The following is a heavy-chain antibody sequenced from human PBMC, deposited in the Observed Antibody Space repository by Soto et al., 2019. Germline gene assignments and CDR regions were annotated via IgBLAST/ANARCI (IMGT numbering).Heavy chain of an antibody. CDR3: ARVEAYYYGSGSYLATLGWFDP. CDR1: GGSISSYY. D-gene: IGHD3-10*01. CDR2: IYYSGST. V-gene: IGHV4-59*01. Sequence: PSETLSLTCTVSGGSISSYYLSWIRQPPGKGLEWIGYIYYSGSTNYNPSLKSRVTISVDTSKNQFSLKLSSVTAADTAVYYCARVEAYYYGSGSYLATLGWFDPWGQGTLVTVSS. J-gene: IGHJ5*02.